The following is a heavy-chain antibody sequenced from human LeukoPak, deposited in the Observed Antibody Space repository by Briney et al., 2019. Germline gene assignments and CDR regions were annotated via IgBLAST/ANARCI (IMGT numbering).Heavy chain of an antibody. D-gene: IGHD2-15*01. J-gene: IGHJ1*01. CDR1: GFTFSTYW. V-gene: IGHV3-74*01. Sequence: SGGSLRLSCAASGFTFSTYWMHWVRQAPGKGLVWVSRIKSGGSTNYADSVKGRFTISRDNPKNTVSLQMNSLRPEDTGVYYCARAPSEIGGYFRHWGQGTLVTVSS. CDR3: ARAPSEIGGYFRH. CDR2: IKSGGST.